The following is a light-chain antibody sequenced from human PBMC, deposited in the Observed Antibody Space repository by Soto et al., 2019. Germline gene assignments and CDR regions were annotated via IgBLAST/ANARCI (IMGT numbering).Light chain of an antibody. CDR2: EVS. J-gene: IGLJ2*01. V-gene: IGLV2-23*02. CDR1: SSDVGSYNL. Sequence: QSALTQPASVSGSPGQSITISCTGTSSDVGSYNLVSWYQQHPGKAPKLMIYEVSKRRSGVSNRFSGSKSGNTASPTISGLQAEDEADYYCCSYAGSFVVFGGGTKLTVL. CDR3: CSYAGSFVV.